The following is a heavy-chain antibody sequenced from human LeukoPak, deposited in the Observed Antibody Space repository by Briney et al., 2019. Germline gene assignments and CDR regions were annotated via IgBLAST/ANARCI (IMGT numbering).Heavy chain of an antibody. CDR2: IRGSGGST. D-gene: IGHD3-10*01. CDR3: AKDQYRYYGSNHLDY. CDR1: GFTLRNYP. Sequence: PGGSLRLSFAASGFTLRNYPMTWVRQAPGKGLGWVSPIRGSGGSTYYADSVKGRFTISRDNSKNTLYLQMNSLRAEDTAVYYCAKDQYRYYGSNHLDYWGQGTLVTVSS. J-gene: IGHJ4*02. V-gene: IGHV3-23*01.